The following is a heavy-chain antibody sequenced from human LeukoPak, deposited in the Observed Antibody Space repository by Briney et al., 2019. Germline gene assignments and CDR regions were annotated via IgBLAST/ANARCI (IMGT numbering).Heavy chain of an antibody. V-gene: IGHV3-53*01. D-gene: IGHD4-17*01. Sequence: GGSLRHSCAASGFTVSSNYMSWVRQAPGKGLEWVSVIYSGGSTYYADSVKGRFTISRDNSKNTLYLQMNSLRAEDTAVYYCARHYGSYYYYMDVWGKGTTDTISS. J-gene: IGHJ6*03. CDR1: GFTVSSNY. CDR2: IYSGGST. CDR3: ARHYGSYYYYMDV.